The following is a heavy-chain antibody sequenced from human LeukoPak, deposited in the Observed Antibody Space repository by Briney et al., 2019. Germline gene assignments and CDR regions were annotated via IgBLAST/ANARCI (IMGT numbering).Heavy chain of an antibody. V-gene: IGHV3-33*01. J-gene: IGHJ4*02. Sequence: GRSLRLSCAASGFTFSSYGMHWVRQAPGKGLEWVAVIWYDGSNKYYADSVKGRFTISRDNSKNTLYLQMNSLRAEDTAVYYCARDSELRYFDYWGQGTLVTVSS. CDR2: IWYDGSNK. CDR3: ARDSELRYFDY. D-gene: IGHD1-26*01. CDR1: GFTFSSYG.